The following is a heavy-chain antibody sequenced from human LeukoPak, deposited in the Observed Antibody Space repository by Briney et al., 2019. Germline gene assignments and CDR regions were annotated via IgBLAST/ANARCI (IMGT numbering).Heavy chain of an antibody. CDR2: IYDNGRT. D-gene: IGHD1-26*01. J-gene: IGHJ3*02. Sequence: TPSQTLSLTCTVSGVSISSGDYYWAWIRQPPGKGLEWIGYIYDNGRTDFNPSLKSRVTISVDTSKNQFSLKLSSVTAADTAVYYCARHGRRGSYYLPAFDIWGQGTMVTVSS. CDR3: ARHGRRGSYYLPAFDI. V-gene: IGHV4-30-2*01. CDR1: GVSISSGDYY.